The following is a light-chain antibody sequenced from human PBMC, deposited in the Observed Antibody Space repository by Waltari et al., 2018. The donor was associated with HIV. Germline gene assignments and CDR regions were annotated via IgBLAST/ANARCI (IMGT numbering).Light chain of an antibody. V-gene: IGKV2-28*01. CDR1: QSPLHSNGYNY. CDR2: LGS. J-gene: IGKJ1*01. CDR3: MQALQTLWT. Sequence: DIVMTQSPLSLPVTPGEPGPIYCRSSQSPLHSNGYNYLDWYLQKPGQSPQLLIYLGSNRASGVPDRFSGSGSGTDFTLKISRVEAEDVGVYYCMQALQTLWTFDQGTKVEIK.